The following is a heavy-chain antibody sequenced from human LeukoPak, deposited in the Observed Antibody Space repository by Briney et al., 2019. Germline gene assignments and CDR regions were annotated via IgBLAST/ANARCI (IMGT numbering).Heavy chain of an antibody. CDR2: IKQDGSEK. CDR3: ARVGYSSGWADY. D-gene: IGHD6-19*01. J-gene: IGHJ4*02. CDR1: GFMFSTYW. Sequence: GGSLRLSCAASGFMFSTYWMSWVRQAPGKGLEWVANIKQDGSEKNYVDSVKGRFTISRDNANKSLYLQMNSLRAEDTAVYYCARVGYSSGWADYWGQGTLVTVSS. V-gene: IGHV3-7*01.